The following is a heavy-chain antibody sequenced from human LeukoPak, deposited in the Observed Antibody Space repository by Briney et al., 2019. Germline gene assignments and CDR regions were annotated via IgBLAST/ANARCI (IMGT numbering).Heavy chain of an antibody. V-gene: IGHV4-38-2*01. J-gene: IGHJ3*02. Sequence: PSETLSLTCAVSGYSISSGYYWGWIRQPPGKGLEWIGSIYHSGSTYYNPPLKSRVTISVDTSKNQFSLKLSSVTAADTAVYYCARQVRPDAFDIWGQGTMVTVSS. CDR1: GYSISSGYY. CDR2: IYHSGST. D-gene: IGHD1-1*01. CDR3: ARQVRPDAFDI.